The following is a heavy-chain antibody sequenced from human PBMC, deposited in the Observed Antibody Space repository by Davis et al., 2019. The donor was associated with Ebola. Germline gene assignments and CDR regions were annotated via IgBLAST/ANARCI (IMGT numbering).Heavy chain of an antibody. CDR2: ISYDGSNK. V-gene: IGHV3-30*03. CDR3: AGGKDSTGWYGDDAFDF. D-gene: IGHD6-19*01. J-gene: IGHJ3*01. CDR1: GFTFSSYG. Sequence: GESLKISCAASGFTFSSYGMHWVRQAPGKGLEWVAVISYDGSNKYYADSVKGRFTISRDNSKNTLYLQMNSLRAEDTAVYYCAGGKDSTGWYGDDAFDFWGPGTMVTVSS.